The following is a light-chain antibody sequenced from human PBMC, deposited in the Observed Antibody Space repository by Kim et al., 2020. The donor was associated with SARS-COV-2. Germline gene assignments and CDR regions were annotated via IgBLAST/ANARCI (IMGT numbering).Light chain of an antibody. CDR1: QSLRSSS. J-gene: IGKJ4*01. V-gene: IGKV3-20*01. CDR3: LQYGKSPRT. Sequence: EIVLTQSPGPLSLSTGERATLSCRASQSLRSSSLGWYQQKPGQAPRLLVHSTSTRATGIPDRFSGSGSGTEFTLTISSLEPEDFAVYYCLQYGKSPRTFGGGTKVDIK. CDR2: STS.